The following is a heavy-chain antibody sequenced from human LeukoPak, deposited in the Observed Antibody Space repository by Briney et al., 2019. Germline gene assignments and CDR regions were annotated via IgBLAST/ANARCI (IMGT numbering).Heavy chain of an antibody. CDR3: ARLLGMVTTFDV. CDR1: GFTFSTYT. D-gene: IGHD5-24*01. CDR2: ISGGSNYI. J-gene: IGHJ3*01. V-gene: IGHV3-21*01. Sequence: GGSLRLSCAASGFTFSTYTVNWVRQAPGKGLEWVSSISGGSNYIYYADSVKGRCTISRDNAKNSLSLQMNSPRAEDTAVYFCARLLGMVTTFDVWGQGTVVTVSS.